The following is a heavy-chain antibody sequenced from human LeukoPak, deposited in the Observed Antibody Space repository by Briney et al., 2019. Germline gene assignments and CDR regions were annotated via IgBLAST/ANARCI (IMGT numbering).Heavy chain of an antibody. D-gene: IGHD3-3*01. CDR2: INHSGST. CDR1: GGSFSGYY. V-gene: IGHV4-34*01. CDR3: AREGYYPADY. J-gene: IGHJ4*02. Sequence: SETLSLTCAVYGGSFSGYYWSWIRQPPGKGLEWTGEINHSGSTNYNPSLKSRVTISVDTSKNQFSLKLSSVTAADTAVYYCAREGYYPADYWGQGTLVTVSS.